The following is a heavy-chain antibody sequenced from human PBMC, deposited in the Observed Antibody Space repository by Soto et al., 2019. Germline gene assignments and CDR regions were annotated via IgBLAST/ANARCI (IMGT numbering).Heavy chain of an antibody. V-gene: IGHV1-18*04. D-gene: IGHD3-3*01. CDR1: GYTFTSYG. CDR3: AATHYDFWSGYYLRGYYYYGMGV. CDR2: ISACNGNT. J-gene: IGHJ6*02. Sequence: ASVKVSCKASGYTFTSYGISWVRQAPGQGLEWMGWISACNGNTNYAQKLQGRVTMTTDTSTSTAYMELRSLRSDDTAVYYCAATHYDFWSGYYLRGYYYYGMGVWGQGTTVTVSS.